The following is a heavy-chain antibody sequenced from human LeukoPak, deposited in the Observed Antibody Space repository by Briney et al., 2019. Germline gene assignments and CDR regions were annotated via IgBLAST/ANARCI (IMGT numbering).Heavy chain of an antibody. D-gene: IGHD6-13*01. V-gene: IGHV3-48*02. Sequence: GGSLRLSCAACGFFCMTCGVNWVRQSRGKGREGISCISGSGTTIYYADSVKGRFTISRDNARNSLYLQMNSLRDEDTAVYYCARDRSSSAAPSLSYWGQGTLVTVSS. CDR3: ARDRSSSAAPSLSY. J-gene: IGHJ4*02. CDR2: ISGSGTTI. CDR1: GFFCMTCG.